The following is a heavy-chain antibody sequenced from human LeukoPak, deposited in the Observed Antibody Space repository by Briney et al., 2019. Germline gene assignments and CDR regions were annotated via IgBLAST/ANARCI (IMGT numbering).Heavy chain of an antibody. Sequence: SETLSLTCTVSGGSISSSSYYWGWIRQPPGKGLEWIGSIYYSGSTYYNPSLKSRVTISVDTSKNQFSLKLSCVTAADTVVYYCASLLRRIAVASSGRGNAFDIWGQGTMVTVSS. CDR2: IYYSGST. CDR1: GGSISSSSYY. V-gene: IGHV4-39*01. D-gene: IGHD6-19*01. J-gene: IGHJ3*02. CDR3: ASLLRRIAVASSGRGNAFDI.